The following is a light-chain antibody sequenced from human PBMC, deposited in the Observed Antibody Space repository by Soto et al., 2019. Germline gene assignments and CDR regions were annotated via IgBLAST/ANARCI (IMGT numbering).Light chain of an antibody. J-gene: IGKJ1*01. Sequence: EKVMTQSPATLSLSPGERATLSCRASQSVSSNLAWYQHKPGQAPRLLIYGASTRATGIPARFSGSGSGTEFPLTISSLQSEDFAVYYCQQYNDWLWTFGQGTKVEIK. CDR1: QSVSSN. V-gene: IGKV3-15*01. CDR2: GAS. CDR3: QQYNDWLWT.